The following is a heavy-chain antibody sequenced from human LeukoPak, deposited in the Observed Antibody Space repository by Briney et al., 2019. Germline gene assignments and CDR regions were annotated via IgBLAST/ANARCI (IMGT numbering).Heavy chain of an antibody. J-gene: IGHJ4*02. CDR1: GYRFNDYA. CDR2: INNNGDST. Sequence: GGSLRLSCAASGYRFNDYAIHWFRQAPGKGLEYVSGINNNGDSTYYANSVKGRFTISRDNSKNTLHLQMGSLTSEDTAIYYCARDYQTGFTGPGGDFWGQGTLVTVSS. V-gene: IGHV3-64*01. CDR3: ARDYQTGFTGPGGDF. D-gene: IGHD1-14*01.